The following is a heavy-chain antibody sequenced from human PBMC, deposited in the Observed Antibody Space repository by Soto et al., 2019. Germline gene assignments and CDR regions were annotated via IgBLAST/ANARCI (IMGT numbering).Heavy chain of an antibody. J-gene: IGHJ6*02. CDR2: IAQDGTEI. CDR3: ARWSQAMDV. Sequence: QTWGSLRLSCATSGFRFSDYYMTWVRLAPGKGLEWVAYIAQDGTEIYNVDSVRGRFTISRDSAKSSVYLHMNGLTAEDTALYYCARWSQAMDVWGQGTSVTVSS. V-gene: IGHV3-7*03. D-gene: IGHD2-15*01. CDR1: GFRFSDYY.